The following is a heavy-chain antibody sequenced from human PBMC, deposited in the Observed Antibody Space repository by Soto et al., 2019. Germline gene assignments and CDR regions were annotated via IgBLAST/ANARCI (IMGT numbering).Heavy chain of an antibody. Sequence: GESLKIHCKGSGYSFTSYWIGWVRQMPGQGLEWMGIIHPGDSDTRYSPSFPGQVTLSADKSISTAHRQWSSLKAADTAVYYCTKGVVTPTPPFDYWGQGTLVTVSS. V-gene: IGHV5-51*01. J-gene: IGHJ4*02. CDR3: TKGVVTPTPPFDY. D-gene: IGHD3-22*01. CDR2: IHPGDSDT. CDR1: GYSFTSYW.